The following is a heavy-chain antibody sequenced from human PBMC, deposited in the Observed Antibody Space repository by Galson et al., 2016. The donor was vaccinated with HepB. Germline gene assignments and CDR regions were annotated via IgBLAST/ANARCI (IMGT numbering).Heavy chain of an antibody. J-gene: IGHJ4*02. V-gene: IGHV3-23*01. Sequence: SLRLSCAASGFTFANFAMTWVRQVPGKGLEWVSAISGGGENIYYADSVKGRFTTSRDNSRNTFYLQMTSLTVEDTALYYCAKVMGGNSGWGAIDCWGQGTPVTVFS. CDR1: GFTFANFA. D-gene: IGHD6-19*01. CDR3: AKVMGGNSGWGAIDC. CDR2: ISGGGENI.